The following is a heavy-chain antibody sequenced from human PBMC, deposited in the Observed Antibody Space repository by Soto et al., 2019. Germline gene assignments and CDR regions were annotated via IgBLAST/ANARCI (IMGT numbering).Heavy chain of an antibody. CDR2: ISYDGSKK. CDR1: GFTFRSYG. CDR3: AKDRVLGSSSWLYYYYYFRNV. J-gene: IGHJ6*03. D-gene: IGHD6-13*01. V-gene: IGHV3-30*18. Sequence: PGGSLRLSCAASGFTFRSYGMHWVRQAPGKGLEWVAVISYDGSKKYYADSVKGRFTISRDNSKNTLYLQMDSLRAEDTAVYYCAKDRVLGSSSWLYYYYYFRNVGAKGTRVPV.